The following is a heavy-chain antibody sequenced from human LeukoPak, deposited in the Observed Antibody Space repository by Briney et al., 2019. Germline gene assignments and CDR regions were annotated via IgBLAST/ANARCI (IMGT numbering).Heavy chain of an antibody. J-gene: IGHJ5*02. D-gene: IGHD6-6*01. CDR2: INHSGST. CDR3: ARREEYVGWFDT. V-gene: IGHV4-34*01. CDR1: GGSFSGYY. Sequence: PSETLSLTCAVYGGSFSGYYWSWIRQPPKKGLEWIGDINHSGSTNYNASLQSRVTMSVDTSKNQFSLKMNSVTAADTALYYCARREEYVGWFDTWGQGTLVTFSS.